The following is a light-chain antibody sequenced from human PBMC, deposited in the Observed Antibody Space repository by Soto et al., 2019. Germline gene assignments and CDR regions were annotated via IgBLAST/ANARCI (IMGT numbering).Light chain of an antibody. CDR2: AAS. V-gene: IGKV3-20*01. CDR1: QSVTRSY. Sequence: EIVLTQSPGTLSLSPGERATLSCRASQSVTRSYLAWYQQKPGQAPRLLIYAASNRATGIPDRFSGSGSGTDFTLTISRLEPEDFAVYYCQQFSSSSYTFGQGTKLEIK. CDR3: QQFSSSSYT. J-gene: IGKJ2*01.